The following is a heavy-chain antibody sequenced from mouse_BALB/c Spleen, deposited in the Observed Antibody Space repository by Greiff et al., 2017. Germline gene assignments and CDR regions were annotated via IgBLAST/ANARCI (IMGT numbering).Heavy chain of an antibody. D-gene: IGHD1-1*01. CDR3: ARQTITTVVAPYYAMDY. V-gene: IGHV5-6*02. Sequence: EVKLVESGGDLVKPGGSLKLSCAASGFTFSSYGMSWVRQTPDKRLEWVATISSGGSYTYYPDSVKGRFTISRDNAKNTLYLQMSSLKSEDTAMYYCARQTITTVVAPYYAMDYWGQGTSVTVSS. CDR1: GFTFSSYG. CDR2: ISSGGSYT. J-gene: IGHJ4*01.